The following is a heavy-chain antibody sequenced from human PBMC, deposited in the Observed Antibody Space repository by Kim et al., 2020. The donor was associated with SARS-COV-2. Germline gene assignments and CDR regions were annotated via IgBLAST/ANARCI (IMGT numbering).Heavy chain of an antibody. CDR3: ARDDDHIPVAY. CDR2: NK. D-gene: IGHD2-15*01. J-gene: IGHJ4*02. V-gene: IGHV3-33*01. Sequence: NKCYTKSVRGRFTISRDNSKNTLYLQMNSVRVEDTAVYYCARDDDHIPVAYWGQGTLVTVSS.